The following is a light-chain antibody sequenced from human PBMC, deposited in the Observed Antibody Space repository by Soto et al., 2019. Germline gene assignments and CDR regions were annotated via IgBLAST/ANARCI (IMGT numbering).Light chain of an antibody. CDR3: QQYEAVVT. J-gene: IGKJ1*01. V-gene: IGKV3-20*01. CDR2: GAS. CDR1: QSLTNNY. Sequence: EIVLTQSPGTLSLSPGERATLSCRASQSLTNNYFAWYQQKPGRALRLLIDGASTKATGIPDRLSGSGSGTDFTLTISRLEPEDVAVYYCQQYEAVVTLGQGTKVEI.